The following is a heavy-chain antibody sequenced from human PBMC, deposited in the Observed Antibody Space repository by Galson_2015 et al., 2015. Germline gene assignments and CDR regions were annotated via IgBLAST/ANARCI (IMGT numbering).Heavy chain of an antibody. Sequence: SLRLSCAASGFTFSSYAMHWVRQAPGKGLEWVAVISYDGSNKFYADSVKGRFTISRDNSKNTLYLQMNSLRAEDTAVYYCARDSLRFGELSLNWFDPWGQGTLVTVSS. CDR1: GFTFSSYA. V-gene: IGHV3-30*04. D-gene: IGHD3-16*02. CDR2: ISYDGSNK. J-gene: IGHJ5*02. CDR3: ARDSLRFGELSLNWFDP.